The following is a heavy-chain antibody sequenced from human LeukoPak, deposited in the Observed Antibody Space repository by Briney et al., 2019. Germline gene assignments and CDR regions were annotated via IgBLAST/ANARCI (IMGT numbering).Heavy chain of an antibody. J-gene: IGHJ4*02. CDR3: ARSGSTSYHPSDY. V-gene: IGHV4-31*03. Sequence: SQTLSLTCTVSGGSISSGGYYWSWIRQHPGKGLEWIGYIYYSGSTYYNPSLKSRVTISVDTSKNQFSLKLSSVTAADTAVYYCARSGSTSYHPSDYWGQGTLVTVSP. CDR1: GGSISSGGYY. CDR2: IYYSGST. D-gene: IGHD2-2*01.